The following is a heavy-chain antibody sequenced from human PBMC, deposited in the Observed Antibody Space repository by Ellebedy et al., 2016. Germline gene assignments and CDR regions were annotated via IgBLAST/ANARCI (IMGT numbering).Heavy chain of an antibody. CDR2: IYYSGST. D-gene: IGHD6-19*01. CDR1: GGSIGTYY. J-gene: IGHJ6*02. V-gene: IGHV4-59*01. Sequence: GSLRLSCTVSGGSIGTYYWSWIRQPPGKGLEWIGYIYYSGSTNYNPSLKSRVTISVDTSKNQFSLKLSSVTAADTAVYYCARAREVAGTYPPHHYYYYGMDVWGQGTTVTVSS. CDR3: ARAREVAGTYPPHHYYYYGMDV.